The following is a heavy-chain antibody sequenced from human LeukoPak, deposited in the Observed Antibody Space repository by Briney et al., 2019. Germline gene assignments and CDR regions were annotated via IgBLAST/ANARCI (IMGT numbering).Heavy chain of an antibody. CDR1: GGTFTSYD. V-gene: IGHV1-8*01. CDR2: MNPNSGNT. CDR3: ATLESSESLFDY. J-gene: IGHJ4*02. Sequence: ASVKVSCKASGGTFTSYDINWVRQATGQGLEWMGWMNPNSGNTGYAQKFQGRVTMTRNTFISTAYMELSSLRSEDTAVYYCATLESSESLFDYWGQGTLVTVSS. D-gene: IGHD3-10*01.